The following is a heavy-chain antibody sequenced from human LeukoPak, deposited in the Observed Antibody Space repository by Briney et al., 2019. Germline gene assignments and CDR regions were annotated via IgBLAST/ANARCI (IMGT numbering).Heavy chain of an antibody. CDR2: IAYDGSYT. Sequence: PGGSLRLSCAASGFTFSSYAMHWVRQAPGKGLEWVAVIAYDGSYTYYADSVKGRFTISRDDSKNTLFLQTNSLRVEDTALYYCAKDSILDYWGQGTLVTVSS. V-gene: IGHV3-30*04. CDR1: GFTFSSYA. D-gene: IGHD2-2*01. J-gene: IGHJ4*02. CDR3: AKDSILDY.